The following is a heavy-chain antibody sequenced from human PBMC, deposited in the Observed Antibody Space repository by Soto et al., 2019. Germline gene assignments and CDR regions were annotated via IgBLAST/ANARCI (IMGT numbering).Heavy chain of an antibody. Sequence: QVQLQESGPGLVKPSGTLSLTCTVSGVSISSHDWWTWVRQPPGKGLEWIGESHQSGNTNYNSSLGRRVTISVDKSKNQFSLRLSSVTVADTAVYYCATRDNMKCYWGQGTLVTVSS. CDR3: ATRDNMKCY. J-gene: IGHJ4*02. D-gene: IGHD1-20*01. CDR2: SHQSGNT. CDR1: GVSISSHDW. V-gene: IGHV4-4*02.